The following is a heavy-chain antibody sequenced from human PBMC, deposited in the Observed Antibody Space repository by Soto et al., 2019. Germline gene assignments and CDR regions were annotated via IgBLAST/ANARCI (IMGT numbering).Heavy chain of an antibody. CDR3: ARAPYYYDSLDY. Sequence: SETLSLTCTVSGGSIRSYYWSWIRQPPGKGLEWIGYIYYSGSTNYNPSLKSRVTISVDTSKNQFSLKLSSVTAADTAVYYCARAPYYYDSLDYWGQGTRVTASS. J-gene: IGHJ4*02. CDR2: IYYSGST. D-gene: IGHD3-22*01. V-gene: IGHV4-59*01. CDR1: GGSIRSYY.